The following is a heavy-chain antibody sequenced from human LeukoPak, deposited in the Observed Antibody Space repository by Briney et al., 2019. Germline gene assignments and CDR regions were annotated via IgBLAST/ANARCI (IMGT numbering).Heavy chain of an antibody. CDR3: ARNPAIALNWFDP. CDR1: GGSISSSTYY. V-gene: IGHV4-39*07. J-gene: IGHJ5*02. CDR2: IYYSGST. Sequence: PSETLSLTCTVSGGSISSSTYYWGWIRQPPGKGLEWIGSIYYSGSTHYNPSLKSRVTISVDTSKNQFSLKLSSVTAADTAVYYCARNPAIALNWFDPWGQGTLVTVSS. D-gene: IGHD2-21*01.